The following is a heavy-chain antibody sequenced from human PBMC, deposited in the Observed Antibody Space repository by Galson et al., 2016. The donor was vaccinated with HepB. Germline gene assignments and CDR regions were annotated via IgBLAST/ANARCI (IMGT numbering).Heavy chain of an antibody. V-gene: IGHV3-13*01. D-gene: IGHD4-11*01. Sequence: SLRLSCAASGFTFINYDMHWVRQTPGKGLEWVSAVGTAGDTYYPDSVKGRFTISRDNAKSSLFLHMDSLRVEDTAVYYCARTRDDYGAYYPTVYFQHWGQGTLVSVSS. CDR1: GFTFINYD. CDR2: VGTAGDT. J-gene: IGHJ1*01. CDR3: ARTRDDYGAYYPTVYFQH.